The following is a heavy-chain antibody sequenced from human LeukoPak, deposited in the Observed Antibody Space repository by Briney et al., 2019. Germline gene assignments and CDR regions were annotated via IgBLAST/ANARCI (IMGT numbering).Heavy chain of an antibody. J-gene: IGHJ6*03. CDR3: ARTGYRYYYYYMDV. V-gene: IGHV3-20*01. D-gene: IGHD3-9*01. Sequence: GGSLRLSCATSGFTFSSCAMNWVRQAPGKGLEWVSGINWNGGSTGYADSVKGRFTISRDNAKNSLYLQMNSLRAEDTALYHCARTGYRYYYYYMDVWGKGTTVTISS. CDR2: INWNGGST. CDR1: GFTFSSCA.